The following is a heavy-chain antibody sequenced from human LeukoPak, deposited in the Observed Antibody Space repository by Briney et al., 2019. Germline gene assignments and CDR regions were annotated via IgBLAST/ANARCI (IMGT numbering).Heavy chain of an antibody. V-gene: IGHV3-9*01. Sequence: GRSLRLSCAASGFTFDDYAMHWVRQAPGKGLEWVSGISWNSGSIGYADSVKGRFTISRDNAKNSLYLQMNSLRAEDTALYYCAKAMPRFGWLSPFDYWGQGTLVTVSP. CDR3: AKAMPRFGWLSPFDY. CDR2: ISWNSGSI. D-gene: IGHD6-19*01. J-gene: IGHJ4*02. CDR1: GFTFDDYA.